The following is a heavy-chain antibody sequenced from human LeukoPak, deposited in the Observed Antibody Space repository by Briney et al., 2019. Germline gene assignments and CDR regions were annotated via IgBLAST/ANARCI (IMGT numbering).Heavy chain of an antibody. Sequence: SETLSLTCTVSGGSISRGGYYWSWIRQHPGKGLEWIGYIYYSGSTYYNPSLKSRVTISVDTSKNQFSLKLSSVTAADTAVYYCASQPSSGPPYFDYWGQGTLVTVSS. D-gene: IGHD3-22*01. CDR2: IYYSGST. CDR3: ASQPSSGPPYFDY. CDR1: GGSISRGGYY. V-gene: IGHV4-31*03. J-gene: IGHJ4*02.